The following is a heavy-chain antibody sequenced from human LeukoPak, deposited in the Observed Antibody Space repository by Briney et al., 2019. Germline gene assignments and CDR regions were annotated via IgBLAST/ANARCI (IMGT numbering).Heavy chain of an antibody. CDR3: AKRGKAAAAQMGYYYYMDV. J-gene: IGHJ6*03. V-gene: IGHV3-30*02. Sequence: GGSLRLSCAASGFTFSSYGMHWVRQAPGKGLEWVAFIRYDGSNKYYADSVKGRFTISRDNSKNTLYLQMNSLRAEDTAVYYCAKRGKAAAAQMGYYYYMDVWGKGTTVTISS. CDR2: IRYDGSNK. CDR1: GFTFSSYG. D-gene: IGHD6-13*01.